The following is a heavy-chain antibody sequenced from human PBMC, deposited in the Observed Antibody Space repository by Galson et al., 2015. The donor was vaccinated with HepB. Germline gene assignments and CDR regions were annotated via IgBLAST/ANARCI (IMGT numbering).Heavy chain of an antibody. V-gene: IGHV1-18*01. CDR3: ARDWGSLAGRYGGNPDYYYYYYMDV. CDR1: GYTFTSYG. J-gene: IGHJ6*03. D-gene: IGHD4-23*01. Sequence: SVKVSCKASGYTFTSYGISWVRQAPGQGLEWMGWISAYNGNTNYAQKLQGRVTMTTDTSTSTAYMELRSLRSDDTAVYYCARDWGSLAGRYGGNPDYYYYYYMDVWGKGTTVTVSS. CDR2: ISAYNGNT.